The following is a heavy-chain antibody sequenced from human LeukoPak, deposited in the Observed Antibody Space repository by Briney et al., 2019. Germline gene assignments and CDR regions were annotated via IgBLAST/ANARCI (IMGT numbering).Heavy chain of an antibody. V-gene: IGHV3-30*18. CDR3: AKVFSGAGTGLIDY. J-gene: IGHJ4*02. CDR2: ISYDGSNK. D-gene: IGHD6-19*01. CDR1: GFSFRSYG. Sequence: PGGSLRLSCAASGFSFRSYGMHWVRQAPGKGLEWVAVISYDGSNKYYADSVKGRFTISRDNSKNTLYLQMNSLRAEDTAVYYCAKVFSGAGTGLIDYWGQGTLVTVSS.